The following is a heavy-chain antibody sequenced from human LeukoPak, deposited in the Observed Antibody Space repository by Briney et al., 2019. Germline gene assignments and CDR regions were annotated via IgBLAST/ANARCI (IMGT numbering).Heavy chain of an antibody. CDR1: DDSISSSSYH. J-gene: IGHJ5*02. Sequence: SETLSLTCTVSDDSISSSSYHWGWIRQPPGKGLEWIGSIYYSGSTYYNPSLKSRVTISVDTSKNQFSLKLSSVTAADTAVYYCARLPYYYGSGSYYPTAVWFDPWGQGTLVTVSS. V-gene: IGHV4-39*07. D-gene: IGHD3-10*01. CDR3: ARLPYYYGSGSYYPTAVWFDP. CDR2: IYYSGST.